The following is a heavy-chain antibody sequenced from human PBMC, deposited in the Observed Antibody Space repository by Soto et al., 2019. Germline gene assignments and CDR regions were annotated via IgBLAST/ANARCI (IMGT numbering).Heavy chain of an antibody. J-gene: IGHJ4*02. CDR3: SRGSTYGLHFDY. D-gene: IGHD4-17*01. CDR2: IKSKTDGGTT. V-gene: IGHV3-15*01. Sequence: GGSLRLSCAASGFTFSNAWMSWVRQAPGKGLEWVGRIKSKTDGGTTDYAAAVEGRFTISREDSKNTVYLQMDSLKTEDTAVYYCSRGSTYGLHFDYWGRGTLVTVSS. CDR1: GFTFSNAW.